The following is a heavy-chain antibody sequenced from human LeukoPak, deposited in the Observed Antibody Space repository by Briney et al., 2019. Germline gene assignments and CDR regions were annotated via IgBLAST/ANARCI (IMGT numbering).Heavy chain of an antibody. Sequence: SETLSLTCAVYGGSFSGYYWSWIRQPPGKGLEWIGEIDHSGSTNYNPSLKSRVTISVDTSKNQFSLRLSSVTAADTAVYYCARGFGSGSYLDWFDPWGQGNLVTVSS. V-gene: IGHV4-34*01. CDR1: GGSFSGYY. CDR2: IDHSGST. CDR3: ARGFGSGSYLDWFDP. D-gene: IGHD3-10*01. J-gene: IGHJ5*02.